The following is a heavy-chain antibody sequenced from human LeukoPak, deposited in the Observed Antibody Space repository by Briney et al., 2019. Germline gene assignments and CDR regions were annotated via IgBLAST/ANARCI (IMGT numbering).Heavy chain of an antibody. CDR2: IYYAGSS. D-gene: IGHD6-19*01. CDR1: GGSISSSSYY. V-gene: IGHV4-39*07. J-gene: IGHJ2*01. CDR3: ARGNSNGWLFWYFDL. Sequence: PSETLSLTCTVSGGSISSSSYYWGWIRQPPGKGLEYIGSIYYAGSSYYNPSLKSRLTTSVDTSKNQFSLRLNSVTAAGTAVYFCARGNSNGWLFWYFDLWGRGTLVTVAS.